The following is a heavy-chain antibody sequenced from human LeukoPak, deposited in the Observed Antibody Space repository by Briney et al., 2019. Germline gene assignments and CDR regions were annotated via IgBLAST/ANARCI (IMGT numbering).Heavy chain of an antibody. CDR3: AKESGQLDV. CDR2: ISGDGSTT. Sequence: GGSLRLSCAASGFTFSDYAMSWVRQAPGKGLEWVSVISGDGSTTYYGDSVKGRFTISRDESKNMLYLQMNSLRAEDTAVYYCAKESGQLDVWGKGTTVIVFS. J-gene: IGHJ6*04. V-gene: IGHV3-23*01. D-gene: IGHD2-15*01. CDR1: GFTFSDYA.